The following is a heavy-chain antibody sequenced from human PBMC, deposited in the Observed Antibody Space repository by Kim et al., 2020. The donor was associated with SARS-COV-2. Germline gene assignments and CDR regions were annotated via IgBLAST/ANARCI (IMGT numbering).Heavy chain of an antibody. J-gene: IGHJ3*02. D-gene: IGHD4-17*01. CDR2: IYYSGST. V-gene: IGHV4-59*13. CDR1: GGSISSYY. CDR3: ARGHDYGDYAAFDI. Sequence: SETLSLTCTVSGGSISSYYWSWIRQPPGKGLEWIGYIYYSGSTNYNPSLKSRVTISVDTSKNQFSLKLSSVTAADTAVYYCARGHDYGDYAAFDIWGQGTMVTVSS.